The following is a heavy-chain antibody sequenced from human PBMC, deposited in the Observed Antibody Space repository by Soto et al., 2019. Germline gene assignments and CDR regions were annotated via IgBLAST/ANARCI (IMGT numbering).Heavy chain of an antibody. V-gene: IGHV3-66*01. D-gene: IGHD5-12*01. CDR2: IYSGGST. CDR1: GFSVSNNY. CDR3: ARDRGYR. J-gene: IGHJ3*01. Sequence: QLVESGGGLVQPGGSLRLSCAASGFSVSNNYMKWVRQAPGKGLEWASLIYSGGSTYYADSVKGRFTISRDNSKNTLFLQMNGLRVEYTAVYYCARDRGYRWGQGTMVTVSS.